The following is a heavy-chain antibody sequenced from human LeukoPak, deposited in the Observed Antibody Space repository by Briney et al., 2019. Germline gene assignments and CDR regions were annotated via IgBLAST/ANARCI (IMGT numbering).Heavy chain of an antibody. CDR3: AKKRGGDGDTDC. CDR1: GFTFSSYA. V-gene: IGHV3-23*01. Sequence: PGGSLRLSCAASGFTFSSYAMSWVRQAPGKGLEWVSGISGSGRSTYYADSGKGRFTISRDNSKNMLFLQMNSLRADDTAVYDCAKKRGGDGDTDCWGQGTLGTVSS. CDR2: ISGSGRST. D-gene: IGHD5-24*01. J-gene: IGHJ4*02.